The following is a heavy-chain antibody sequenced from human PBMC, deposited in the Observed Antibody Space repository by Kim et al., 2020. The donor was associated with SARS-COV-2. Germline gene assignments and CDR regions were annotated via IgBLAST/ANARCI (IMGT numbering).Heavy chain of an antibody. Sequence: ADSVKGRFTISRDNSKNTLYLQMNSLRAEDTAVYYCAKIWSGSYMDGMDVWGQGTTVTVSS. J-gene: IGHJ6*02. CDR3: AKIWSGSYMDGMDV. V-gene: IGHV3-23*01. D-gene: IGHD3-10*01.